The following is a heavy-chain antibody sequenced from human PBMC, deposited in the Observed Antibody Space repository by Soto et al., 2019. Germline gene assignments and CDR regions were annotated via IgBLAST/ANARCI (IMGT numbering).Heavy chain of an antibody. Sequence: ASVKVSCKASGGTFSSYAISWVRQAPGQGLEWMGGSIPILGTGNYAQKFQGRVTITADESTSTAYMELSSLRSEDTAVYYCARSKGEGDGYARFEYWGQGTLVTVSS. V-gene: IGHV1-69*13. J-gene: IGHJ4*02. CDR3: ARSKGEGDGYARFEY. CDR2: SIPILGTG. CDR1: GGTFSSYA. D-gene: IGHD5-12*01.